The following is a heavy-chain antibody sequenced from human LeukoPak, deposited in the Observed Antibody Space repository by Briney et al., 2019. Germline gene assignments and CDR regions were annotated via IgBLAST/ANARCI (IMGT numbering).Heavy chain of an antibody. D-gene: IGHD3-22*01. CDR2: INHSGST. Sequence: PSETLSLTCAVYGGSFSGYYWGWIRQPPGKGLEWIGEINHSGSTNYNPSLKSRVTISVDTSKNQFSLKLSSVTAADTAVYYCATIIYYDSSGYYFYYWGQGTLVTVSS. CDR1: GGSFSGYY. V-gene: IGHV4-34*01. CDR3: ATIIYYDSSGYYFYY. J-gene: IGHJ4*02.